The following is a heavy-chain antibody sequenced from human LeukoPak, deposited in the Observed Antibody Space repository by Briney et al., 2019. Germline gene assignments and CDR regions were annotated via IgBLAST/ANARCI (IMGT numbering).Heavy chain of an antibody. V-gene: IGHV3-74*01. CDR2: INSDGTNT. Sequence: GGSLRLSCAASGFTFSSYWMHWVRQAPGKGLVWVSRINSDGTNTDYADSVKGRFTISRDNDKNTPYLQVNSLTADDTSMYYCTRAGSHDAFDIWGPGTMVTVAS. D-gene: IGHD3-10*01. CDR3: TRAGSHDAFDI. CDR1: GFTFSSYW. J-gene: IGHJ3*02.